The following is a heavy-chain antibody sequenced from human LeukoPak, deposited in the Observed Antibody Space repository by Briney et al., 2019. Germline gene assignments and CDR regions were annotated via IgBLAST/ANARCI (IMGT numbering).Heavy chain of an antibody. CDR3: VKSTSSSWYPRFDP. V-gene: IGHV4-39*01. J-gene: IGHJ5*02. D-gene: IGHD6-13*01. Sequence: PSDTLSLTCTVSGVSISTNALFWGWIRQPPGKGLEWIASIYFSGSTYYNPSMKSRATISVDMPRNQFSLRLSSVTAEDTAMYYCVKSTSSSWYPRFDPWGQGTLVPVSS. CDR2: IYFSGST. CDR1: GVSISTNALF.